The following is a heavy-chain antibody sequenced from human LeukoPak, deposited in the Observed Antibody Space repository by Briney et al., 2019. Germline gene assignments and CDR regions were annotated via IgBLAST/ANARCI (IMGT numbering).Heavy chain of an antibody. CDR2: IYHSGST. CDR1: GGSFSGYY. J-gene: IGHJ4*02. Sequence: PSETLSLTCAVYGGSFSGYYWSWIRQPPGKGLEWIGSIYHSGSTYYNPSLKSRVTISVDTSKNQFSLKLSSVTAADTAVYYCARDVDDGSGRNDYWGQGTLVTVSS. D-gene: IGHD3-10*01. CDR3: ARDVDDGSGRNDY. V-gene: IGHV4-34*01.